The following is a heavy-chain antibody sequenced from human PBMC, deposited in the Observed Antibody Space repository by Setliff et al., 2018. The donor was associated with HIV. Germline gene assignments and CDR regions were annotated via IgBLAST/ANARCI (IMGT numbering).Heavy chain of an antibody. D-gene: IGHD3-10*01. CDR1: GGSINTGGCY. Sequence: PSETLSLTCVVSGGSINTGGCYWTWIRQVPGKGLEWIGSIYYTGTTNYNPSLESRLTISIDTSQNHFSLKLTSVTAADTALYFCSRGTYYKGLDPWGQGTLVTVSS. J-gene: IGHJ5*02. CDR2: IYYTGTT. V-gene: IGHV4-31*11. CDR3: SRGTYYKGLDP.